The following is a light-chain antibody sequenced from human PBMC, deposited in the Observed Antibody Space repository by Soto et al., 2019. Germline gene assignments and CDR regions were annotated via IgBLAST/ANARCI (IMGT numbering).Light chain of an antibody. Sequence: DIQMTQSPSSLSASVGDRVTITCQASRDIRKYLNWYQQKPGKAPKLLIYDASNLETGVTSRFSGSGSRTDFTFPISSLQSEDITTYYCQQYHTLVSFGGGTKVEIK. CDR2: DAS. CDR1: RDIRKY. J-gene: IGKJ4*01. CDR3: QQYHTLVS. V-gene: IGKV1-33*01.